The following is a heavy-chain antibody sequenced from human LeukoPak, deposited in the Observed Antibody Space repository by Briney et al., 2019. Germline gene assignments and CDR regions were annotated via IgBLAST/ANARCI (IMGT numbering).Heavy chain of an antibody. Sequence: ASVKVSRKASGYTFTGQQLYWVRQTPAQAIDWMGWINPNSGGTNYAQKFQGRVTMTRDTSISTAYMELSRLRSDDTAVYYCARVKDGSSWYFDYWGQGTLVTVSS. CDR3: ARVKDGSSWYFDY. CDR2: INPNSGGT. CDR1: GYTFTGQQ. V-gene: IGHV1-2*02. D-gene: IGHD6-13*01. J-gene: IGHJ4*02.